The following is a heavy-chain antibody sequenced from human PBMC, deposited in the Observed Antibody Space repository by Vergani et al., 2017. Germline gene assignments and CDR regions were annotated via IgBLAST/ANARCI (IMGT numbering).Heavy chain of an antibody. CDR3: AXDLLGGWYGAFDI. J-gene: IGHJ3*02. CDR1: GVSISSADYY. CDR2: IYYSGST. V-gene: IGHV4-30-4*08. D-gene: IGHD6-19*01. Sequence: QVQLQESGPGLVKPSQTLPLTCTVSGVSISSADYYWSWIRQPPGKGLEWLGYIYYSGSTYSNPSLKSRVTISVNTSKNQFSLKLSSVTAADTAVYYCAXDLLGGWYGAFDIWGQGTVVTVSS.